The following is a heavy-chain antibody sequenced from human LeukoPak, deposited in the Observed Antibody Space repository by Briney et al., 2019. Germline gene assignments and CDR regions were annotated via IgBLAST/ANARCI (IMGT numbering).Heavy chain of an antibody. CDR2: IRYDGSNK. CDR1: GFTFSSYG. D-gene: IGHD6-6*01. CDR3: AKDPLIEYSSSSLDY. V-gene: IGHV3-30*02. Sequence: GGSLRLSWAASGFTFSSYGMHWVRQAPGKGLEWVAFIRYDGSNKYYADSVKGRFTISRDNSKNTLYLQMNSLKAEDTAVYYCAKDPLIEYSSSSLDYWGQGTLVTVSS. J-gene: IGHJ4*02.